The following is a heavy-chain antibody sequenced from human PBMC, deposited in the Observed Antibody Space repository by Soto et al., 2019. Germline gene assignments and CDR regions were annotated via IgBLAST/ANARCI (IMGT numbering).Heavy chain of an antibody. Sequence: EVQLVESGGGLVKPGGSLRLSCAASGFTFSSYSMNWVRQAPGKGLEWVSSISSSSSYIYYADSVKGRFTISRDNAKNSLYLQMNSQRAEDTAVYYCARVAGPNYYDYYGMDVWGQGTTVTVSS. CDR2: ISSSSSYI. V-gene: IGHV3-21*01. D-gene: IGHD6-19*01. CDR3: ARVAGPNYYDYYGMDV. J-gene: IGHJ6*02. CDR1: GFTFSSYS.